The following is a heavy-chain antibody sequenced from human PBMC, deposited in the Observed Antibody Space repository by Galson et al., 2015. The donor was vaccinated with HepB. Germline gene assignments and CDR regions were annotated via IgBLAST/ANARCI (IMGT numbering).Heavy chain of an antibody. Sequence: SVKVSCKASGYSFTKYALSWVRQAPGQGLEWMGWISTYNGNTNYTQKLRDRVAMTRDTSTNTVYMELRSLRFADTAVYYCARLRGRAGGGGFEIWGPGTTVIVSS. CDR1: GYSFTKYA. J-gene: IGHJ3*02. D-gene: IGHD4-23*01. CDR3: ARLRGRAGGGGFEI. V-gene: IGHV1-18*01. CDR2: ISTYNGNT.